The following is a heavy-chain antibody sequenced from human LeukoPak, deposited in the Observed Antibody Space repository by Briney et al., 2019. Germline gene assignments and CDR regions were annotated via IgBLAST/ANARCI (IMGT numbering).Heavy chain of an antibody. CDR3: AIRPYDSSGYSQY. CDR2: INHNGNVN. D-gene: IGHD3-22*01. Sequence: GGSLRLSCAASGFTFSSYWMNWARQAPGKGLEWVASINHNGNVNYYVDSVKGRFTIPRDNAKNSLYLQMSSLRAEDTAVYYCAIRPYDSSGYSQYWGQGTLVTVSS. CDR1: GFTFSSYW. V-gene: IGHV3-7*01. J-gene: IGHJ4*02.